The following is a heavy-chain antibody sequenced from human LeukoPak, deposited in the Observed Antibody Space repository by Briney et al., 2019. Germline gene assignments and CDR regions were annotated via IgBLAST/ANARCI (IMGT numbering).Heavy chain of an antibody. CDR1: GGSISSYY. J-gene: IGHJ5*02. CDR2: IYYSGST. D-gene: IGHD6-13*01. Sequence: SETLSLTCTVSGGSISSYYWSWIRQPPGKGLEWIGYIYYSGSTNYNPSLKSRVTISVDTSKNQFSLKLSSVTAADTAVYYCARRVTLIAAAYNWFDPWGQGTLVTVSS. CDR3: ARRVTLIAAAYNWFDP. V-gene: IGHV4-59*01.